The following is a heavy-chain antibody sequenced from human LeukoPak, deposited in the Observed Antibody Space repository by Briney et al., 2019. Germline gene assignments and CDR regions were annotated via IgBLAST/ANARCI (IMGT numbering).Heavy chain of an antibody. J-gene: IGHJ4*02. CDR2: IGGSGGTT. D-gene: IGHD2-2*01. CDR3: APLGYCSDTSCSDTDY. V-gene: IGHV3-23*01. CDR1: GFTFSSYA. Sequence: GGSLRLSCAASGFTFSSYAMSWVRQAPGKGLEWVSAIGGSGGTTYYADSVKGRFTISRDNSKNTLYLQMNSLRAEDTAVYYCAPLGYCSDTSCSDTDYWGQGTLVTVSS.